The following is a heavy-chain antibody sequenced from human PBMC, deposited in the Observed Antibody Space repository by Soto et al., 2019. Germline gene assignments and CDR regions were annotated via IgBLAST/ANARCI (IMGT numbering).Heavy chain of an antibody. V-gene: IGHV3-30*18. Sequence: GSLRLSCAASGFTFSSYGMHWVRQAPGKGLEWVAVISYDGSNKYYADSVKGRFTISRDNSKNTLYLQMNSLGAEDTAVYYCAKARVVPAAITYYYYGMDVWGQGTTVTVSS. J-gene: IGHJ6*02. D-gene: IGHD2-2*01. CDR1: GFTFSSYG. CDR2: ISYDGSNK. CDR3: AKARVVPAAITYYYYGMDV.